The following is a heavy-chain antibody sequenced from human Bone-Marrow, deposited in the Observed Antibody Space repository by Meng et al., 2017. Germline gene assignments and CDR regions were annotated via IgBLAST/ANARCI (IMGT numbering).Heavy chain of an antibody. CDR1: GFTFIGYG. V-gene: IGHV3-33*01. CDR2: VSFDGSKT. Sequence: GGSLRLSCAASGFTFIGYGMHWVRQAPGKGLEWVAVVSFDGSKTYYAESLKGRFIISRDNSKNTVYLQMTTLRAEDTGVYFCARGHIAVVRGAYYFDHWGQGTLVTVSS. D-gene: IGHD3-10*01. CDR3: ARGHIAVVRGAYYFDH. J-gene: IGHJ4*02.